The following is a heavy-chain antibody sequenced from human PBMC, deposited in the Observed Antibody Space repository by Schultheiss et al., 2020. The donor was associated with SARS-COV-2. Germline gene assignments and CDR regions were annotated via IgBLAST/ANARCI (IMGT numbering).Heavy chain of an antibody. Sequence: SETLSLTCTVSGGSISDHYWSWIRQTPGKGLEWIGSIYYSGSTYYNPSLKSRVTISVDTSKNQFSLRLTSVTAADTAVFYCARGPEAPYQLLSRRPRLRRSFDYWGQGTLVTVSS. CDR3: ARGPEAPYQLLSRRPRLRRSFDY. CDR1: GGSISDHY. D-gene: IGHD2-2*01. CDR2: IYYSGST. V-gene: IGHV4-59*11. J-gene: IGHJ4*02.